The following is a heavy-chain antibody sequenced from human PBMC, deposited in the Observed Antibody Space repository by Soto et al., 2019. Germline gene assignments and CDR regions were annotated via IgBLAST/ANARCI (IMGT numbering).Heavy chain of an antibody. J-gene: IGHJ6*02. CDR2: IYYSGST. D-gene: IGHD1-20*01. Sequence: ASETLSLTCTVSGGSVSSGSYYWSWIRQPPGKGLEWIGYIYYSGSTNYNPSLKSRVTISVDTSKNQFFLKLSSVTAADTAVYYCARSPEVWDYYYYGMDVWGQGTTVTVSS. V-gene: IGHV4-61*01. CDR1: GGSVSSGSYY. CDR3: ARSPEVWDYYYYGMDV.